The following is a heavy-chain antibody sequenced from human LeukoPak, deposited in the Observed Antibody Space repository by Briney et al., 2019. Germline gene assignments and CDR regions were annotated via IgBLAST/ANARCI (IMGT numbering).Heavy chain of an antibody. J-gene: IGHJ4*02. V-gene: IGHV4-59*12. CDR1: GGSISSYY. CDR2: IYYTGGT. D-gene: IGHD1-26*01. Sequence: AETLSLTCTVSGGSISSYYWSWIRQPPGKGLEWIGYIYYTGGTKYNPSLKSRVTMSVDTSKNQFSLKMSSVTAADTAVYYCARSEEWELFDYWGQGTLVTVSS. CDR3: ARSEEWELFDY.